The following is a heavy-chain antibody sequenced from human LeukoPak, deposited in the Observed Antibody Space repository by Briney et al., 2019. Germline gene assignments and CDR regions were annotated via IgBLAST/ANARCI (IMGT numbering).Heavy chain of an antibody. V-gene: IGHV4-34*01. J-gene: IGHJ4*02. CDR1: GGSFSGYY. CDR2: INHSGST. Sequence: TSGTLSPTCAVYGGSFSGYYWSWIRQPPGKGLEWIGEINHSGSTNYNPSLKSRVTMSVDTSKNQFSLKLSSVTAADTAVYYCARPRRSGYHINYFDYWGQGTLVTVSS. CDR3: ARPRRSGYHINYFDY. D-gene: IGHD3-22*01.